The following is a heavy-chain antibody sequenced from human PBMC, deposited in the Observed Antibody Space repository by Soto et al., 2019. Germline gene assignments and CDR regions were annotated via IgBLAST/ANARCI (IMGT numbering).Heavy chain of an antibody. CDR1: GFTFSSYS. V-gene: IGHV3-21*01. D-gene: IGHD6-13*01. CDR2: ISSSSSYI. CDR3: ASSAAGTGYDY. Sequence: EVQLVESGGGLVKPGGSLRLSCAASGFTFSSYSMKWVRQAPGKGLEWVSSISSSSSYIYYADSVKGRFTISRDNAKNSLYLQMNSLRAEDTAVYYCASSAAGTGYDYWGQGTLVTVSS. J-gene: IGHJ4*02.